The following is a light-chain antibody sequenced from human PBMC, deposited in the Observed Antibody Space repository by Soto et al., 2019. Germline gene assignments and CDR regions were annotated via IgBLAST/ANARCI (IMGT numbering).Light chain of an antibody. CDR2: DAS. V-gene: IGKV1-5*01. CDR3: QRYNSY. Sequence: DIQMTQSPSTLSASVGDRVTITCRASQSITKWLAWYQQKPGEAPKLLIYDASTLRSGVPSRFSGSASGTEFTLTISSLQPDDVATYYCQRYNSYFGQGTKLEIK. J-gene: IGKJ2*01. CDR1: QSITKW.